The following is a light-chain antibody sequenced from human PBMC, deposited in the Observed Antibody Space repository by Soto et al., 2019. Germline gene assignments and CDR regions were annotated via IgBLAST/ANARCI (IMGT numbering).Light chain of an antibody. Sequence: EIVLTQSPGTLSLSPGEGATLSCRASQTISNNYLAWQQHKPGQAPRLLIYAASTRATGIPDRFSGSGSGADFTLTVNRLEPEDFAVYYCQQYGTSPRTFGQGTKVEI. CDR1: QTISNNY. J-gene: IGKJ1*01. CDR2: AAS. V-gene: IGKV3-20*01. CDR3: QQYGTSPRT.